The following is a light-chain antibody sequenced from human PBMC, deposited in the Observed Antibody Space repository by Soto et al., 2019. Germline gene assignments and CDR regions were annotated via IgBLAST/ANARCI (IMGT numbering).Light chain of an antibody. J-gene: IGKJ1*01. V-gene: IGKV1-5*03. CDR1: QTISSW. Sequence: DIQMTQSPSTLSGSVGDRVTITCRASQTISSWLAWYQQKPGKATKRLIYKSSTLKSGVPSRFSGSGSVTEFTITISCLQTDDFATYYCQHYNSYSEAFGQGTKVEL. CDR2: KSS. CDR3: QHYNSYSEA.